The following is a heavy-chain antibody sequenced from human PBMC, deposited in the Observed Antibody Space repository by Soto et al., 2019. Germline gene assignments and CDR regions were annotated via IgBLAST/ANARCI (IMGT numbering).Heavy chain of an antibody. V-gene: IGHV3-30-3*01. J-gene: IGHJ4*02. CDR3: ARDSGGGIQLWLAAAAHPPDY. CDR2: ISYDGSNK. D-gene: IGHD5-18*01. CDR1: GFTFSSYA. Sequence: GGSLRLSFAASGFTFSSYAMPWVSQAPGKGLEWVAVISYDGSNKYYADSVKGRFTISRDNSKNTLYLQMNSLRAEDTAVYYCARDSGGGIQLWLAAAAHPPDYWGQGTLVTVSS.